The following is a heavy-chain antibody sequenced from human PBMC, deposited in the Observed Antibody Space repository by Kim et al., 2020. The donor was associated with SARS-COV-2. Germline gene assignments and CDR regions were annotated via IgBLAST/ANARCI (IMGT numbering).Heavy chain of an antibody. J-gene: IGHJ4*02. CDR1: GYAFTDSF. D-gene: IGHD6-19*01. CDR3: ARDAYQWLVQGY. CDR2: INPKNGGT. Sequence: ASVKVSCKASGYAFTDSFMHWVRQAPGQGPEWMGWINPKNGGTNFAPKFQGRVTMTRDTSINTVYMELTRLTSDDTAVYYCARDAYQWLVQGYLGQGTLV. V-gene: IGHV1-2*02.